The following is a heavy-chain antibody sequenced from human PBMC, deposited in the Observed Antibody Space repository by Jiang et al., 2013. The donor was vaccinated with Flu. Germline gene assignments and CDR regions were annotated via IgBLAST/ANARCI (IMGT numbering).Heavy chain of an antibody. V-gene: IGHV6-1*01. CDR2: TYYRSKWYN. CDR3: ARVLSKSGWFDH. CDR1: GDSVSSNSAA. J-gene: IGHJ5*02. Sequence: SQTLSLTCAISGDSVSSNSAAWNWIRQSPSRGLEWLGRTYYRSKWYNDYAVSVRSRISINPDASKNQFSLQLNSVTPEDTALYYCARVLSKSGWFDHWGQGTLVTISS. D-gene: IGHD3-10*01.